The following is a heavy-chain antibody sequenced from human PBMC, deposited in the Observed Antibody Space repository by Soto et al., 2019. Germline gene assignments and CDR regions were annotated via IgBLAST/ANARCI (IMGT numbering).Heavy chain of an antibody. CDR2: IDPVDSYV. CDR3: ARIESIARNWFDP. D-gene: IGHD6-13*01. Sequence: GEALKISCKTSGFSFTNYWISWVRHVPGKGLEWMGNIDPVDSYVNYSPSFQGHVTFSVDTSISTAFLHWSSLQASDSATYFCARIESIARNWFDPWGQGTLVTVSS. J-gene: IGHJ5*02. V-gene: IGHV5-10-1*01. CDR1: GFSFTNYW.